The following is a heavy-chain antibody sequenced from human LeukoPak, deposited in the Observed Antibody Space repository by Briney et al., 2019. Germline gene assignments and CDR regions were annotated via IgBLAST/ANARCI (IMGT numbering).Heavy chain of an antibody. CDR3: ARGQKKDIVVVPGDVRFDY. CDR2: ISYDGSNK. V-gene: IGHV3-30-3*01. Sequence: GGSLRLSCAASGFTFSSYAMHWVRQAPGKGLEWVAVISYDGSNKYYADSVKGRFTISRDNSKNTLYLQMNSLRAGDTAVYYCARGQKKDIVVVPGDVRFDYWGQGTLVTVSS. J-gene: IGHJ4*02. D-gene: IGHD2-2*01. CDR1: GFTFSSYA.